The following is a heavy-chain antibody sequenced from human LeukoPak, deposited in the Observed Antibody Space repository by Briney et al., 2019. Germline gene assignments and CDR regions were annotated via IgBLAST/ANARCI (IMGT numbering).Heavy chain of an antibody. CDR3: ARVSLLWFGELFPNWFDP. Sequence: SETLSLTCTVSGGSISSSSYYWGWIRQPPGKGLEWIGSIYYSGSTYYNPSLKSRVTISVDTSKNQFSLKLSSVTAADTAVYYCARVSLLWFGELFPNWFDPWGQGTLVTVSS. CDR1: GGSISSSSYY. D-gene: IGHD3-10*01. J-gene: IGHJ5*02. CDR2: IYYSGST. V-gene: IGHV4-39*07.